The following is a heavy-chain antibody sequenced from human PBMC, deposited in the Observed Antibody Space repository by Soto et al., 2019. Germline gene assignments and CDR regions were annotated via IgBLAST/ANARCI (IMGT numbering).Heavy chain of an antibody. D-gene: IGHD1-1*01. CDR1: GFTFTIYW. J-gene: IGHJ4*02. V-gene: IGHV3-74*01. Sequence: EVQLVESGGGLVQPGGSLRLSCVASGFTFTIYWMHWVRQAPGKGLEWVSRIYNDGSATTYADSVKGRFTISRDNAKNTLFLQMNTLRVDDTSVYYCARDNWNSYWGQGTLFTVSS. CDR3: ARDNWNSY. CDR2: IYNDGSAT.